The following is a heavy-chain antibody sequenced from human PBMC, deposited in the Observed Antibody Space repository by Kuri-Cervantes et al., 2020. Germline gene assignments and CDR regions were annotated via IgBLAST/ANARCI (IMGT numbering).Heavy chain of an antibody. Sequence: SLKISCASSGFTFRDYYMSWIRQAPGKGLEWVSYISSSGSTIYYADSVKGRFTISRDNSKNTLYLQMNSLRAEDTTVYYCAKNGINGRYCSSNSCRYYFDYWGQGTLVTVSS. D-gene: IGHD2-2*01. CDR3: AKNGINGRYCSSNSCRYYFDY. CDR2: ISSSGSTI. J-gene: IGHJ4*02. V-gene: IGHV3-11*04. CDR1: GFTFRDYY.